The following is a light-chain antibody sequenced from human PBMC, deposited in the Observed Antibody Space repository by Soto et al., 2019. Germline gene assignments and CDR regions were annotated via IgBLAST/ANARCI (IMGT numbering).Light chain of an antibody. Sequence: EIVLTQSPATLSLSPGERATLSCRASQSVSSSYLAWYQQKPGQAPMLLIYGASSRATGIPDRFSGSGSGTDFTLTISSLQSEDFAVYYCQQYGSWPVTFGQGTKVEIK. CDR1: QSVSSSY. V-gene: IGKV3-20*01. CDR2: GAS. J-gene: IGKJ1*01. CDR3: QQYGSWPVT.